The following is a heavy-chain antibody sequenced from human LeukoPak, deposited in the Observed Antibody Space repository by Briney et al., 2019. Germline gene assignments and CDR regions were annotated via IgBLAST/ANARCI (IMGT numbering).Heavy chain of an antibody. V-gene: IGHV4-39*01. J-gene: IGHJ4*02. Sequence: PSETLSLTCTVSGVSISSSNSYWGWIRQPPGKGLEWIGSIYYSGSTYYNESLESRVTISIDTSKNQFSLKLNSVTAADTAMYYCAKSGGYGLIDYWGQGALVTVSS. CDR1: GVSISSSNSY. D-gene: IGHD1-26*01. CDR3: AKSGGYGLIDY. CDR2: IYYSGST.